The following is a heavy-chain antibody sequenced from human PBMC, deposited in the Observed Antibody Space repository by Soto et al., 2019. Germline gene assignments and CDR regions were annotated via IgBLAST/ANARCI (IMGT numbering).Heavy chain of an antibody. CDR3: ATGGGYTYYFDY. V-gene: IGHV3-30-3*01. J-gene: IGHJ4*02. CDR1: GFTFNSYA. Sequence: PGGSLRLSCAASGFTFNSYAMHWVRQAPGKGLEWVAVISYTGSNKYYADSVKGRFTISRDNSKNTLYLQMNSLRAEDTAVYYCATGGGYTYYFDYWGQGTLVTVSS. D-gene: IGHD5-18*01. CDR2: ISYTGSNK.